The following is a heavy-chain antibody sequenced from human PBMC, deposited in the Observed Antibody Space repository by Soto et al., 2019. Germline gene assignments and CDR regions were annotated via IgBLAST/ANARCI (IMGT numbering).Heavy chain of an antibody. D-gene: IGHD6-6*01. CDR1: GDSVSSNSAA. J-gene: IGHJ6*02. CDR2: TYYRSKWYN. CDR3: ARDDYFEYSSSAVIYYYGMDV. Sequence: SQTLSLTCAISGDSVSSNSAAWNWIRQSPSRGLEWLGRTYYRSKWYNDYAVSVKSRITINPDTSKNQFSLQLNSVTPEDTAVYYCARDDYFEYSSSAVIYYYGMDVWGQGTTVTVSS. V-gene: IGHV6-1*01.